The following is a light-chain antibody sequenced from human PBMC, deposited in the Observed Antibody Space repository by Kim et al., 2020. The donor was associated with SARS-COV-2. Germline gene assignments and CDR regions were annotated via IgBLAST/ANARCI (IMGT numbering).Light chain of an antibody. CDR3: QQYNNWTPYT. CDR2: GAS. Sequence: EIVMTQSPATLSVSPGERATLSCRASQSVSSNLAWYQQKPGQAPRLIIYGASTRATGIPARFSGSGSGTEFTLTISSLQSEDFAVYYCQQYNNWTPYTFGQGTKLEI. V-gene: IGKV3-15*01. J-gene: IGKJ2*01. CDR1: QSVSSN.